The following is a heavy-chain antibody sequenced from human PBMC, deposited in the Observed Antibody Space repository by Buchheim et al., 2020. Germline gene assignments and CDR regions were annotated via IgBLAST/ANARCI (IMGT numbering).Heavy chain of an antibody. V-gene: IGHV3-7*01. D-gene: IGHD1-26*01. CDR3: ARCVGARVLYYYYYYMDV. CDR2: IKQDGSEK. Sequence: EVQLVESGGGLVQPGGSLRLSCAASGFTFSSYWMSWVRQAPGKGLEWVANIKQDGSEKYYVDSVKGRFTISRDTAKNSLYLQMNSLRVEDTAAYYCARCVGARVLYYYYYYMDVWGKGTT. J-gene: IGHJ6*03. CDR1: GFTFSSYW.